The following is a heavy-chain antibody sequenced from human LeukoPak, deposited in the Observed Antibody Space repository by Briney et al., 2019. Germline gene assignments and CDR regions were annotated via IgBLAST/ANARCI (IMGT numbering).Heavy chain of an antibody. CDR3: AKDEVTTGTTQRWHDAFDI. CDR2: ISSSGSTI. CDR1: GFTFSDYY. Sequence: GGSLRLSCAASGFTFSDYYMSWIRQAPGKGLEWVSYISSSGSTIYYADSVKGRFTISRDNSKNTLYLQMNSLRAEDTAVYYCAKDEVTTGTTQRWHDAFDIWGQGTMVTVSS. D-gene: IGHD1-1*01. V-gene: IGHV3-11*04. J-gene: IGHJ3*02.